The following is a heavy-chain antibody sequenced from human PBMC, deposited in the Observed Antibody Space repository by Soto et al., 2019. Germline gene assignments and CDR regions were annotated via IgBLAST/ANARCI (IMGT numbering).Heavy chain of an antibody. CDR3: XAGGGLPRYY. V-gene: IGHV4-30-2*01. Sequence: QLQLQESGSGLVKPSQTLSLTCAVSGGSISSGGYSWSWIRQPPGKGLEWIGYIYHSGSTHYNPSPXXXXXISVDRSKNQFSXXLXXVTAADTAVYXXXAGGGLPRYYWGQGTLVTVSS. J-gene: IGHJ4*02. CDR2: IYHSGST. CDR1: GGSISSGGYS. D-gene: IGHD5-12*01.